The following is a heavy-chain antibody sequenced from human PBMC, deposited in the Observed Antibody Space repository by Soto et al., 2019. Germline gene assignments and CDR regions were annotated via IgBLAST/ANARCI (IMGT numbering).Heavy chain of an antibody. V-gene: IGHV3-30-3*01. Sequence: QVQLVESGGGVVQPGRSLRLSCAASGFTFSSYAMHWVRQAPGKGLEWVAVISYDGSNKYYADSVKGRFTISRDNSKNTLYLQINSLRAEDTAVYYCAREAKYYDFWSGYYFHYYYGMDVWGQGTTVTVSS. CDR3: AREAKYYDFWSGYYFHYYYGMDV. D-gene: IGHD3-3*01. CDR2: ISYDGSNK. J-gene: IGHJ6*02. CDR1: GFTFSSYA.